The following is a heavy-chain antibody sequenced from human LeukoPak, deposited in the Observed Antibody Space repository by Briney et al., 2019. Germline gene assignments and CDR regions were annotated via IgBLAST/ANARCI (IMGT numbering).Heavy chain of an antibody. CDR1: GYTFTSYA. Sequence: ASVKVSCKASGYTFTSYAIHWVRQAPGQRLEWMGWISAGNGNTKYSQNFQGRVTFISNTSATTAFMELSSLRSEDAAVYYCARDPLGEAASAGIRYFYYGMDVWGQGATVTVSS. CDR2: ISAGNGNT. J-gene: IGHJ6*02. D-gene: IGHD6-13*01. CDR3: ARDPLGEAASAGIRYFYYGMDV. V-gene: IGHV1-3*01.